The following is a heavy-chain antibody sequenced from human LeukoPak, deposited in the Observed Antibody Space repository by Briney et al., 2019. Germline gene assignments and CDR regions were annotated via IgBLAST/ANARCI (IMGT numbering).Heavy chain of an antibody. Sequence: SETLSLTCTVSGGSISSSSYYWGWIRQPPGKGLEWIGEINHSGNTNSNPSLKSRVTMSVDTSKNQFSLKLSSLTAADTAVYYCARLTKNDSGTYRFGKKKRGYMDVWGKGTTVTISS. CDR1: GGSISSSSYY. J-gene: IGHJ6*03. D-gene: IGHD3-10*01. CDR2: INHSGNT. CDR3: ARLTKNDSGTYRFGKKKRGYMDV. V-gene: IGHV4-39*07.